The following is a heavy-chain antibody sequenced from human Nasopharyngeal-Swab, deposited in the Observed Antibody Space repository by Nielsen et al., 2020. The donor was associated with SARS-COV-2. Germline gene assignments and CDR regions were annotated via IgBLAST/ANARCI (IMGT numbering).Heavy chain of an antibody. V-gene: IGHV1-8*01. CDR2: MNPNSGNT. J-gene: IGHJ4*02. Sequence: ASVKVSCKASGYTFTSYDINWVRQATGQGLEWMGWMNPNSGNTGYAQKFQGRVTMTTDTSTSTAYMELRSLRSDDTAVYYCARDVTTVTTPYFDYWGQGTLVTVSS. CDR3: ARDVTTVTTPYFDY. CDR1: GYTFTSYD. D-gene: IGHD4-17*01.